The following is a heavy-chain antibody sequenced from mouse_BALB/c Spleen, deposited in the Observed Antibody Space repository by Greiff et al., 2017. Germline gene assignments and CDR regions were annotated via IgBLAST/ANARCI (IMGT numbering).Heavy chain of an antibody. D-gene: IGHD1-1*01. J-gene: IGHJ3*01. CDR1: GFSLTSYG. Sequence: VQLVESGPGLVAPSQSLSITCTVSGFSLTSYGVHWVRQPPGKGLEWLGVIWAGGSTNYNSALMSRLSISKDNSKSQVFLKMNSLQTDDTAMYYCARDRGYYGSSYGFAYWGQGTLVTVSA. V-gene: IGHV2-9*02. CDR3: ARDRGYYGSSYGFAY. CDR2: IWAGGST.